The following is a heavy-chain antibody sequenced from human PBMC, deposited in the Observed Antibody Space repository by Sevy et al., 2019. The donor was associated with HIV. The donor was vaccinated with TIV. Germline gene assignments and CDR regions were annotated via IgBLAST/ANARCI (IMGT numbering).Heavy chain of an antibody. CDR2: INQGGSET. J-gene: IGHJ4*02. CDR1: GFTFNNYW. CDR3: ANAEAGRGFDIY. V-gene: IGHV3-7*01. D-gene: IGHD3-10*01. Sequence: GGSLRLSCAASGFTFNNYWMSWVRQAPGKGLEWVANINQGGSETYYVDSVKGRFTISRDNAKNSLYLQMNGLRAEDTAVYYCANAEAGRGFDIYWGQAALVTVSS.